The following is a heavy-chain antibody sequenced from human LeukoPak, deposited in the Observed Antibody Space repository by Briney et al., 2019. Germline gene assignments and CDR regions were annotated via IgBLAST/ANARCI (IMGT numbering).Heavy chain of an antibody. J-gene: IGHJ4*02. D-gene: IGHD4-17*01. CDR2: IRSKANNYAT. CDR3: ARGDYGDRDLDY. CDR1: GFTFSDSA. Sequence: PGGSLRLSCAASGFTFSDSAMHWVRQASGKGLEWVGRIRSKANNYATAYAASVKGRFTISRDNAKNSLYLQMNSLRDEDTAVYYCARGDYGDRDLDYWGQGTLVTVSS. V-gene: IGHV3-73*01.